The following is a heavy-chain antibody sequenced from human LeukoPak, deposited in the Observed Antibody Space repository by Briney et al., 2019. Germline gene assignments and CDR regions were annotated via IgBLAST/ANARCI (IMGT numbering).Heavy chain of an antibody. CDR3: ARVGYSYGYYYYYYYMDV. CDR1: GGSISSYY. V-gene: IGHV4-4*07. D-gene: IGHD5-18*01. J-gene: IGHJ6*03. CDR2: IYTSGST. Sequence: SETLSLTCTVSGGSISSYYWSWIRQPAGKGLEWIGRIYTSGSTNYNPSLKSRVTMSVDTSKNQFSLKLSSVTAADTAVYYCARVGYSYGYYYYYYYMDVWGKGTTVTISS.